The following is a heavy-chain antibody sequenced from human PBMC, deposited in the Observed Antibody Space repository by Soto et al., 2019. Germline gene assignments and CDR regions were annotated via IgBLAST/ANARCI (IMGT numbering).Heavy chain of an antibody. J-gene: IGHJ6*02. CDR1: GFTFSSYG. CDR2: IWYDGSNK. D-gene: IGHD6-13*01. Sequence: GGSLRLSCAASGFTFSSYGMHWVRQAPGKGLEWVAVIWYDGSNKYYADSVKGRFTISRDNSKNTLYLQMNSLRAEDTAVYYCARELIAAAGRYYYYGMDVWGQGTTVTVSS. CDR3: ARELIAAAGRYYYYGMDV. V-gene: IGHV3-33*01.